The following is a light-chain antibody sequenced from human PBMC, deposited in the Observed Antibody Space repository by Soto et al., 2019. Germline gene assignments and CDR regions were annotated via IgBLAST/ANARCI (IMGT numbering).Light chain of an antibody. CDR3: MQATQSPWT. CDR2: KVS. J-gene: IGKJ1*01. V-gene: IGKV2-24*01. Sequence: DIVVTQTPLSSPVALGQAASISCRSSQSLVHKYGNTYLSWCHQRPGQPPRLLIYKVSVRFSGVPDRLSGSGAGTDFTLTISRVETEDVGVYYCMQATQSPWTFGQGKKVEIK. CDR1: QSLVHKYGNTY.